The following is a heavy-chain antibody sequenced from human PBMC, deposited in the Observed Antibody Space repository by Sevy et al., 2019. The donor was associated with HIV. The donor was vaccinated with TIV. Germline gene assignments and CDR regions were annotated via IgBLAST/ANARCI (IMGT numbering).Heavy chain of an antibody. CDR2: IKQDGNEK. V-gene: IGHV3-7*01. J-gene: IGHJ4*02. Sequence: GGSLRLSCVASGFNLSPHWMTWVRQAPGKGLEWVANIKQDGNEKYYVDSVKGRLTVSRDNAKNALYLQMYSLRVEDTAVYFCASNTYHYDSNTYYPVYWGQGTRVTVSS. CDR1: GFNLSPHW. D-gene: IGHD3-22*01. CDR3: ASNTYHYDSNTYYPVY.